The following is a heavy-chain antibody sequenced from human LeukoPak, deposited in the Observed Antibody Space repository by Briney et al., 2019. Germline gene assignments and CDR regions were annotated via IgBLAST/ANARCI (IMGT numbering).Heavy chain of an antibody. D-gene: IGHD4-17*01. Sequence: GGSLRLSCAASGFTFDDYAMHWVRQAPGKGLVWVSRINSDGSSTSYADSVKGRFTISRDNAKNTLYLQMNSLRAEDTAVYYCARGPGYGDYFDYWGQGTLVTVSS. V-gene: IGHV3-74*01. J-gene: IGHJ4*02. CDR2: INSDGSST. CDR3: ARGPGYGDYFDY. CDR1: GFTFDDYA.